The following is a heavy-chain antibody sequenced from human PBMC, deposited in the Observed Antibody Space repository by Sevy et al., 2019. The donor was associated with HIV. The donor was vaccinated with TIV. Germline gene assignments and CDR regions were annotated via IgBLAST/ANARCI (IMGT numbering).Heavy chain of an antibody. CDR2: IYYNGHI. CDR1: GGSITSLY. Sequence: SETLSLTCTVSGGSITSLYWNWIRQPPGKGLEWIANIYYNGHINYNPSLKSRVTLSLVTSKNQFSLRLNSVTAADTAMYYCAGENAWGRGYSWVQGTLVTVSS. CDR3: AGENAWGRGYS. D-gene: IGHD1-26*01. V-gene: IGHV4-59*11. J-gene: IGHJ4*02.